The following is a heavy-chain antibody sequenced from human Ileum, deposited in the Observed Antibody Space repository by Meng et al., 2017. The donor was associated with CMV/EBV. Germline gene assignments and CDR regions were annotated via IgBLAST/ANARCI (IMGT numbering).Heavy chain of an antibody. D-gene: IGHD5-12*01. CDR3: AKTQIVATITGIDY. V-gene: IGHV3-30*02. Sequence: SCAASGFTFSSYGMHWVRQAPGKGLEWVAFIRYDGSNKYYADSVKGRFTISRDNSKNTLYLQMNSLRAEDTAVYYCAKTQIVATITGIDYWGQGTLVTVSS. CDR1: GFTFSSYG. CDR2: IRYDGSNK. J-gene: IGHJ4*02.